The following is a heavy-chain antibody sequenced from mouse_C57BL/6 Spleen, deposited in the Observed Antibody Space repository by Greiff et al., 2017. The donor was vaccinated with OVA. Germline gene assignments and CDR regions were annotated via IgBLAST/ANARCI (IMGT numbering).Heavy chain of an antibody. CDR2: INYDGSST. CDR3: ARVDPLLRYFDY. J-gene: IGHJ2*01. Sequence: DVKLVESEGGLVQPGSSMKLSCTASGFTFSDYYMAWVRQVPEKGLEWVANINYDGSSTYYLDSLKSRFIISRDNAKNILYLQMSSLKSEDTATYYCARVDPLLRYFDYWGQGTTLTVSS. V-gene: IGHV5-16*01. CDR1: GFTFSDYY. D-gene: IGHD1-2*01.